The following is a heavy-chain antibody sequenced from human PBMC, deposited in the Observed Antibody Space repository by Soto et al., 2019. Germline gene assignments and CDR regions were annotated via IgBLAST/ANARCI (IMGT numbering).Heavy chain of an antibody. CDR3: ARTPNYDFWSGYSSPYYYYYGMDV. J-gene: IGHJ6*02. D-gene: IGHD3-3*01. CDR2: IIPIFGTA. Sequence: SVKVSCKASGGTFSSYAISWVRQAPGQGLEWMGGIIPIFGTANYAQKFQGRVTITADESTSTAYMELGSLRSEDTAVYYCARTPNYDFWSGYSSPYYYYYGMDVWGHGTTVTVSS. CDR1: GGTFSSYA. V-gene: IGHV1-69*13.